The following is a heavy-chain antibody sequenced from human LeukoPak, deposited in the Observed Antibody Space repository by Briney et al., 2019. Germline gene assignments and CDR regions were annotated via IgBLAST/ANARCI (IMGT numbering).Heavy chain of an antibody. CDR2: ISSSSNTI. J-gene: IGHJ4*02. V-gene: IGHV3-48*01. CDR1: GFTFSSYR. CDR3: AKDFVVVPGNVNYFDY. D-gene: IGHD2-21*02. Sequence: GGSLRLSCAASGFTFSSYRMNWVRQAPGKGLEWVSYISSSSNTIYYADSVKGRFTVSRDNSKNTLYVQMKSLRAEDTAVYYCAKDFVVVPGNVNYFDYWGQGTLVTVSS.